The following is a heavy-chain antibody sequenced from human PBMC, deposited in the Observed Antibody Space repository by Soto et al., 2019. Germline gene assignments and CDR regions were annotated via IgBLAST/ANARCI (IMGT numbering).Heavy chain of an antibody. CDR2: IYYSGST. D-gene: IGHD4-17*01. Sequence: QVQLQESGPGLVKPSQTLSLTCTVSGGSISSGGYYWSWIRQHPGKGLEWIGYIYYSGSTYYNPSLKSRVTISVDTSKNQFSLKLSSVTAADTAVYYCARDRNGDYVDGRYYCYGMDVWGQGTTVTVSS. CDR3: ARDRNGDYVDGRYYCYGMDV. CDR1: GGSISSGGYY. J-gene: IGHJ6*02. V-gene: IGHV4-31*03.